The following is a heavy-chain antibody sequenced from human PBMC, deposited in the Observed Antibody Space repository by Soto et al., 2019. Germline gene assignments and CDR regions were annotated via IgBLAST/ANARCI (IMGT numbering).Heavy chain of an antibody. CDR1: GFTFSSND. CDR2: IYSMGST. D-gene: IGHD3-22*01. CDR3: ATRPLLPGAP. J-gene: IGHJ3*01. V-gene: IGHV3-53*01. Sequence: EVQLVESGGGLIQPGGSLRLSCAASGFTFSSNDMNWVRQAPGKGLEWVSLIYSMGSTSYADSVKGRFTISRANSKKTLYLQMSSLRAEDTAVYYCATRPLLPGAPWGQGTMVTVSS.